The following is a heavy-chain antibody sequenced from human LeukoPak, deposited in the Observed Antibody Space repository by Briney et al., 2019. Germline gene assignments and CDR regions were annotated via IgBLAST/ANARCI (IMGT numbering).Heavy chain of an antibody. CDR3: VRGDWYFES. J-gene: IGHJ4*02. D-gene: IGHD2-21*01. CDR2: INRDGTEK. CDR1: GFNFSDSR. V-gene: IGHV3-7*04. Sequence: GGSLRLSCATSGFNFSDSRMTWVRQAPGKGLQWVANINRDGTEKHFLDSVEGRFTISRDNAKKSLYLQMSSLRPQDTALYFCVRGDWYFESWGQGTLVTVSS.